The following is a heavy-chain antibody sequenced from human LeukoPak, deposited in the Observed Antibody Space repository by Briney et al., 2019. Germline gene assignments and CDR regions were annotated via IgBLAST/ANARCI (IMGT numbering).Heavy chain of an antibody. V-gene: IGHV3-11*03. J-gene: IGHJ4*02. CDR1: GFTFSDYY. D-gene: IGHD3-22*01. Sequence: GGSLRLSCAASGFTFSDYYMSWIRQAPGKGLEWVSYISSSSSYTNYADSVKGRFTISRDNAKSSLYLQMNSLRAEDTAVYYCARSYDSSGYYYDAGIFDYWGQGTLVTVSS. CDR2: ISSSSSYT. CDR3: ARSYDSSGYYYDAGIFDY.